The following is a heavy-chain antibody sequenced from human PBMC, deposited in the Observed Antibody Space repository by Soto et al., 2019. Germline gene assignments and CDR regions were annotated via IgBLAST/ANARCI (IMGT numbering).Heavy chain of an antibody. D-gene: IGHD3-22*01. Sequence: QVQLVQSGAEVKKPGASVKVSCKASGYTFTGYYMHWVRQAPGQGLEWMGWINPNSGGTNYAQKFQGWVTMTRDTSTSTANMELGRLRSDDTSVSYCARDQDSSGYYNAFDIWGQGTMVTVSS. V-gene: IGHV1-2*04. CDR3: ARDQDSSGYYNAFDI. CDR2: INPNSGGT. CDR1: GYTFTGYY. J-gene: IGHJ3*02.